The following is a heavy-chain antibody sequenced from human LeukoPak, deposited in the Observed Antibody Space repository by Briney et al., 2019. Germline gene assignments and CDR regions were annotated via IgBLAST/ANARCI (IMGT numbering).Heavy chain of an antibody. V-gene: IGHV4-4*07. Sequence: SETLSLTCTVSGGSISSYYWSWIRQPAGKGLEWIGRIYTSGSTNYNPSLKSRVTISVDTSKNQFSLKLSSVTAADTAVYYCARRRKRSVLRGPFDYWGQGTLVTVSS. CDR1: GGSISSYY. CDR2: IYTSGST. J-gene: IGHJ4*02. D-gene: IGHD3-10*01. CDR3: ARRRKRSVLRGPFDY.